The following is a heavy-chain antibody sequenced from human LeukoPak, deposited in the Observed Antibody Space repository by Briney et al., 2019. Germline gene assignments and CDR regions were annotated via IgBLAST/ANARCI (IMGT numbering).Heavy chain of an antibody. CDR3: ARERFCSGSSCYRRSNWFDP. CDR2: FYYSGST. D-gene: IGHD2-15*01. CDR1: GGSFSTYY. Sequence: PSETLSLTCTVTGGSFSTYYWSWIRQTPGKGLEWIGHFYYSGSTTYNPSLKSRVTISVDTSRDQFSLKLTSVSAADTAVYYCARERFCSGSSCYRRSNWFDPWGQGTLVTVSS. V-gene: IGHV4-59*01. J-gene: IGHJ5*02.